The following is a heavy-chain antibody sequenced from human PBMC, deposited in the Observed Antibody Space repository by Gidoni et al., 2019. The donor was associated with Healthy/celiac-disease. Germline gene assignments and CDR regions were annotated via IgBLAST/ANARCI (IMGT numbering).Heavy chain of an antibody. Sequence: QVQLQQWGAGLLKPSATLSLTCAVYGGSFSGYYWSWIRQPPGKGLEWIGEINHSGSTNYNPSLKSRVTISVDTSKNQFSLKRSSVTAADTAVYYCARLRISSWFDPWGQGTLVTVSS. CDR1: GGSFSGYY. V-gene: IGHV4-34*01. J-gene: IGHJ5*02. CDR2: INHSGST. D-gene: IGHD3-3*02. CDR3: ARLRISSWFDP.